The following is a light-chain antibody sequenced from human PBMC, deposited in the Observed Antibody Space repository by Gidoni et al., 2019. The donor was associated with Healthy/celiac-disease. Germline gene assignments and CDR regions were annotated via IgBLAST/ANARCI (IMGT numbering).Light chain of an antibody. CDR3: QAWNV. CDR1: KLGDKY. Sequence: SYELTQPPSVSVSPGQTASITCSGDKLGDKYACWYQQKPGQSPVLVIYQDSKRPSGLPERFSGSNSGNTATLTISGTQAMDEADYYCQAWNVFGTGTKVTVL. CDR2: QDS. J-gene: IGLJ1*01. V-gene: IGLV3-1*01.